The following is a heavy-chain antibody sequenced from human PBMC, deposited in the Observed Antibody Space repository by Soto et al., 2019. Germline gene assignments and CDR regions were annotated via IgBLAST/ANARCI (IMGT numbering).Heavy chain of an antibody. CDR3: ARHERSYGFWADDY. Sequence: KQSQTLSLTCTVSGGSISSYYWSWIRQPPGKGLEWIGYIYYSGSTNYNPSLKSRVTISVDTSKNQFSLKLSSVTAADTAVYYCARHERSYGFWADDYWGQGTLVTVSS. V-gene: IGHV4-59*08. CDR2: IYYSGST. J-gene: IGHJ4*02. D-gene: IGHD5-18*01. CDR1: GGSISSYY.